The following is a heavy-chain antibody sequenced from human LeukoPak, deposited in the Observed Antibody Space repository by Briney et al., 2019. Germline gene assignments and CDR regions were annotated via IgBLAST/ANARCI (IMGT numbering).Heavy chain of an antibody. CDR2: IESKTDGGTT. CDR1: GFSFSHAW. J-gene: IGHJ4*02. V-gene: IGHV3-15*04. Sequence: PGGSHRLSCAASGFSFSHAWMSWVRQIPGKGLEWVGRIESKTDGGTTDYAAPVKGRFTISRDDSTNTLYLQMNSLKSEDTAVYYCTTYGSGRKFDYWGQGILVTVSS. CDR3: TTYGSGRKFDY. D-gene: IGHD3-10*01.